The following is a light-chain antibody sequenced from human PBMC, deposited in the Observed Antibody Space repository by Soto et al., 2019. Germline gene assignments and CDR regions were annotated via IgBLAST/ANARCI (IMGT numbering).Light chain of an antibody. J-gene: IGLJ1*01. CDR2: EVS. V-gene: IGLV2-8*01. CDR1: SRDIGDYNY. CDR3: SSYAGDNTYV. Sequence: QSALTQPPSASGSPGQSVSISCTGTSRDIGDYNYVSWYQQHPGKAPKLIIYEVSKRPSGVPDRFSASKFANTASLTVAGLQAEDEADYHCSSYAGDNTYVFGSGTKLT.